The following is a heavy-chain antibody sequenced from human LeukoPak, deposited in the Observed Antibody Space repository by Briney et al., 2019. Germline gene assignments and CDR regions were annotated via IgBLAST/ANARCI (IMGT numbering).Heavy chain of an antibody. CDR3: AREVDSRFDT. V-gene: IGHV4-59*01. J-gene: IGHJ5*02. Sequence: SETLSLTCTVSSGFITTYYWTWIRQSPGKGLEWIGYNYYSGTNKYNPALKSRATISVDTSKNQFSLNLRSLTPADTAVYYCAREVDSRFDTWGQGVLVSVSS. D-gene: IGHD3-22*01. CDR2: NYYSGTN. CDR1: SGFITTYY.